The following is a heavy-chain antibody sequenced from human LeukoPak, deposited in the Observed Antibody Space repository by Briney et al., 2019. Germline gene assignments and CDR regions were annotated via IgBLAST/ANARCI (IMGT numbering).Heavy chain of an antibody. J-gene: IGHJ5*02. CDR3: AKKVAGVGWFDP. Sequence: PSETLPLTCTVSGGSISSSTYHWGWIRQPPGKGLEWIGYIYHNGDTYYSPSLKSRITLSVDTSKNQFSLRLTSVTAMDTAVYYCAKKVAGVGWFDPWGQGTLVSVSS. CDR2: IYHNGDT. CDR1: GGSISSSTY. V-gene: IGHV4-39*07. D-gene: IGHD7-27*01.